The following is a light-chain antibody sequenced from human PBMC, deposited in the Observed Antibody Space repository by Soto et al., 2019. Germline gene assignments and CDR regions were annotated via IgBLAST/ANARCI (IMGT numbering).Light chain of an antibody. CDR1: SSDIGIYNY. CDR2: GVS. V-gene: IGLV2-14*03. Sequence: QSALTQPASVSGSPGQSITISCTGTSSDIGIYNYVSWYQHHPGKAPKLMIYGVSHQPSGVSDRFSGSKSGKTASLTISGLQAEDEADYYCASYTSSTTVVFGGGTKVTVL. CDR3: ASYTSSTTVV. J-gene: IGLJ2*01.